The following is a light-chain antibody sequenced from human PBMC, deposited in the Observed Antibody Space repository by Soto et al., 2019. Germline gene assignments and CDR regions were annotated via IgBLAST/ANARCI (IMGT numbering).Light chain of an antibody. Sequence: DSQMTQSPSTLSASVGDRVTITCRASQSISSWLAWYQQKPGKAPKLLIYTASSLESGVPSRFSGSASGTAFTLTIRSLQPDDFATYYCHQYNSYPLPFGGGTKVDIK. CDR1: QSISSW. V-gene: IGKV1-5*03. CDR2: TAS. CDR3: HQYNSYPLP. J-gene: IGKJ4*01.